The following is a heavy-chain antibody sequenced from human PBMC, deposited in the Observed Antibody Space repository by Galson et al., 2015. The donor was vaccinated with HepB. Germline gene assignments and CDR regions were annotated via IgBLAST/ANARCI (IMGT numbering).Heavy chain of an antibody. V-gene: IGHV3-30*03. J-gene: IGHJ3*01. CDR3: ARASYALYSSGWDGNAFDV. CDR1: GFTFSRHG. CDR2: VSNDGSNK. Sequence: SLRLSCAASGFTFSRHGMHWVRQAPGKGLEWAAFVSNDGSNKYYGDSVKDRFTISRHNSKNTLYLQMNSLRAEDTAVYYCARASYALYSSGWDGNAFDVWGQGTMVTVSS. D-gene: IGHD6-19*01.